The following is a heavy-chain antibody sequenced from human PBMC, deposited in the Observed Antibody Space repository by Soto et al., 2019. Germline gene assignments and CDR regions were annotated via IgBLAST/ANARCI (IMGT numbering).Heavy chain of an antibody. V-gene: IGHV1-69*13. Sequence: ASVKVSCKASGGTFSSYAISWVRQAPGQGLEWMGGIIPIFGTANYAQKFQGRVTITADESTSTAYMELSSLRSEDTAVYYCALEVYCSSTSCYGSNLDPWGQGTLVTVSS. CDR2: IIPIFGTA. J-gene: IGHJ5*02. CDR1: GGTFSSYA. D-gene: IGHD2-2*01. CDR3: ALEVYCSSTSCYGSNLDP.